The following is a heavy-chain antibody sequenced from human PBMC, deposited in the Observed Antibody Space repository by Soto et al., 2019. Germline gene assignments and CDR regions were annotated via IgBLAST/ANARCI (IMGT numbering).Heavy chain of an antibody. CDR2: INPNSGGT. V-gene: IGHV1-2*04. CDR3: ARERGWLGFGELFSGMDV. D-gene: IGHD3-10*01. CDR1: GYTFTGYY. J-gene: IGHJ6*02. Sequence: QVQLVQSGAEVKKPGASVKVSCKASGYTFTGYYMHWVRQAPGQGLEWMGWINPNSGGTNYAQKFKGWVTMTRDTFLSSAYMELSRLRSNDTAVYYCARERGWLGFGELFSGMDVWGQGSTVTVSS.